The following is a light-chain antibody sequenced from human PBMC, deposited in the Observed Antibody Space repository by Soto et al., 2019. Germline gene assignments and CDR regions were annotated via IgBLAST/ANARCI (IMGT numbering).Light chain of an antibody. Sequence: DIQMTQSPSTLSASVGDRVTITCRASQSISNWLAWYQQKPGKAPKLLIYKASNLQSGVPSRFSGSGSGTEFTLTISSLQPDDSATYYCQQYNYYSRTFGQGTKVDIK. CDR2: KAS. V-gene: IGKV1-5*03. CDR1: QSISNW. J-gene: IGKJ1*01. CDR3: QQYNYYSRT.